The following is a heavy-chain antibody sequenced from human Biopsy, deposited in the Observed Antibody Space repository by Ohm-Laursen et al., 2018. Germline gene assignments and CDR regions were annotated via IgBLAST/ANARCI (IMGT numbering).Heavy chain of an antibody. CDR3: ARDRDRRGWFDP. Sequence: TLSLTCTVSGGSLSSYSWSWIRQPAGKGLEWIGQIYTSGITNYNPSLKSRVTMSVDTSKNKFSLRVGSVTAAGTAVYYCARDRDRRGWFDPWGQGTLVTVSS. D-gene: IGHD1-14*01. CDR1: GGSLSSYS. V-gene: IGHV4-4*07. J-gene: IGHJ5*02. CDR2: IYTSGIT.